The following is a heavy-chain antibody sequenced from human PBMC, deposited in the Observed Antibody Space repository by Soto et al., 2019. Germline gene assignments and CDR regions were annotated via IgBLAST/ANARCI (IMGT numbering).Heavy chain of an antibody. D-gene: IGHD5-18*01. CDR1: GYTFTSYW. CDR2: IYPGDSDT. CDR3: ATRGNSHAYFDF. J-gene: IGHJ4*02. Sequence: GESLKISCKGSGYTFTSYWIAWVRQMPGKGLEWMGLIYPGDSDTRYSPSFQGQVTISADKFISTAYLPWSSLKASDTAMYYCATRGNSHAYFDFWGQGTLGTVSS. V-gene: IGHV5-51*01.